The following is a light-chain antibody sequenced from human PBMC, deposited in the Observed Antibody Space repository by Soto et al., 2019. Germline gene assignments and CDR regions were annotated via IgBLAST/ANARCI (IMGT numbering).Light chain of an antibody. Sequence: DIVMTQSPDSLAVSLGERATINCKSSQSVLYSSNNKNYLAWYQQKPGPPPILLIYWASTRESGVPDRFRGSGSGTDFTLTITSLQAEDVAVYYCQQYYSIPLGFGGGTKVEIK. CDR1: QSVLYSSNNKNY. CDR3: QQYYSIPLG. CDR2: WAS. V-gene: IGKV4-1*01. J-gene: IGKJ4*01.